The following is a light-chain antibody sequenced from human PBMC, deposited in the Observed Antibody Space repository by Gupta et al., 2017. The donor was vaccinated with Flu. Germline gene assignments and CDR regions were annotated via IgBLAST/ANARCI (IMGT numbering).Light chain of an antibody. CDR2: AAS. V-gene: IGKV1-39*01. Sequence: DIQMTQYPSSLSASVGGRVTITCRASQSISSYLNWYQQKPGKAPKLLIYAASSLQSGVPSRFSGSGSGTDFTLTISSLQPEDFATYYCQQSYSTPQTFGQGTKVEIK. CDR3: QQSYSTPQT. J-gene: IGKJ1*01. CDR1: QSISSY.